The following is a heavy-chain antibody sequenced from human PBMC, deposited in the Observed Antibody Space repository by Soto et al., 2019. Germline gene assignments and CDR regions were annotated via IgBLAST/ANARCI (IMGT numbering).Heavy chain of an antibody. CDR2: ISHSGSI. Sequence: QVQLQQSGPGLVKPSGTLSLTCAVSGGSISSNNWWSWVRQFPGKGLEWIGEISHSGSINYNPSLKSRVTTSVDKSKNQFSLKLSSVTAAETAVSYCASGTVSGAFDIWGQGTMVTVSS. D-gene: IGHD4-17*01. V-gene: IGHV4-4*02. J-gene: IGHJ3*02. CDR1: GGSISSNNW. CDR3: ASGTVSGAFDI.